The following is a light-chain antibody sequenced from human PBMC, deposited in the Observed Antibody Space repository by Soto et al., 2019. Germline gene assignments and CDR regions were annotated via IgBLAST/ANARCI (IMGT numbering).Light chain of an antibody. J-gene: IGLJ2*01. CDR1: RSDVGGYHY. V-gene: IGLV2-11*01. CDR3: CSYAGSYTLV. Sequence: QSALTQPRSVSGSPGQSVTLSCTGTRSDVGGYHYVSWYQHHPGKAPKIIIFDVNKRPSGVPDRFSGSKSGNKASLTISGLQTEDEAVYYCCSYAGSYTLVFGGGTKLTVL. CDR2: DVN.